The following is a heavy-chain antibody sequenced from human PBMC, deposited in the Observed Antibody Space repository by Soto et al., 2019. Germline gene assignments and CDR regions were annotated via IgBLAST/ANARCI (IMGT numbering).Heavy chain of an antibody. CDR2: IYYSVTT. CDR1: GGSISSYY. D-gene: IGHD3-22*01. CDR3: ARGPTYYYDSSGYYLFDS. J-gene: IGHJ4*02. V-gene: IGHV4-59*01. Sequence: QVQLQESGPGLVKPSETLSLTCTVSGGSISSYYWSWIRQPPGKGLEWIGYIYYSVTTNYNPSLKSRVTISVDTSKNQFSLKMSSVTAADTAVYYCARGPTYYYDSSGYYLFDSWGQGTLVTVSS.